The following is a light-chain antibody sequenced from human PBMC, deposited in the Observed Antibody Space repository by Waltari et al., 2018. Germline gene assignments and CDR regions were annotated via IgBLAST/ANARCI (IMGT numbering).Light chain of an antibody. CDR2: WAS. Sequence: DLVMTQSPDSLAVSLGERATINCKSSQSVLYSSNNNNYLAWYQQKPGQSPKLLIYWASTRESGVPDRFSGSGSGTDFTLTISSLQAEDVAIYYCLQYYSTPPGTFGQGTKVEIK. CDR1: QSVLYSSNNNNY. J-gene: IGKJ1*01. CDR3: LQYYSTPPGT. V-gene: IGKV4-1*01.